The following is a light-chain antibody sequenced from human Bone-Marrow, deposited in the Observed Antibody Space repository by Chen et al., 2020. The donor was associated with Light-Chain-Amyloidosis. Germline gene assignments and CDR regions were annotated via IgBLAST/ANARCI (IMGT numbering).Light chain of an antibody. Sequence: EIVLTQSPGTLSLSPGEGANLSCRASQTISSNYLTWYQQRFGQAPMLLIYGSSSRATGIPDRFTGSGSGTDFTLTNNRLEPEDFAMNYCQQYGTSPLTFSGGTKVEIK. CDR1: QTISSNY. V-gene: IGKV3-20*01. CDR2: GSS. CDR3: QQYGTSPLT. J-gene: IGKJ4*01.